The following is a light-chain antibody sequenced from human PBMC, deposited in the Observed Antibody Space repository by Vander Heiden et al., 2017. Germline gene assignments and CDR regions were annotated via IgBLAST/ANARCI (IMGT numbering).Light chain of an antibody. V-gene: IGLV1-47*01. CDR1: SSNIGSNY. CDR2: RNN. CDR3: AAWDDSLSGHWV. J-gene: IGLJ3*02. Sequence: QSVLTQPPSASGTPGQRVSISCPGSSSNIGSNYVYWYQQLPGTAPKPLIYRNNQRPSGVPDRFSGSKSGTSASLAISGLRSEDEADYYCAAWDDSLSGHWVFGGGTKLTVL.